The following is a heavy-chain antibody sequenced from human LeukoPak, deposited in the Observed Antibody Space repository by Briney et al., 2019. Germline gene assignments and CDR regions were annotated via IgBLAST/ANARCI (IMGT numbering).Heavy chain of an antibody. D-gene: IGHD2-2*01. J-gene: IGHJ3*02. CDR1: GFTFSDYY. V-gene: IGHV3-11*01. CDR2: ISSSGSTI. CDR3: AKWGGGPQEGVVVPAAIHDAFDI. Sequence: GGSLRLSCAASGFTFSDYYMSWIRQAPGKGLEWVSYISSSGSTIYYADSVKGRFTISRDNSKNTLYLQMNSLRAEDTAVYYCAKWGGGPQEGVVVPAAIHDAFDIWGQGTMVTVSS.